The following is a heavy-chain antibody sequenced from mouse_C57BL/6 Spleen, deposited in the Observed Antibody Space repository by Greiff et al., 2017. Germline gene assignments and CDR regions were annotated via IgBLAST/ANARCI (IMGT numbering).Heavy chain of an antibody. Sequence: EVKLVESGGGLVKPGGSLKLSCAASGFTFSSYTMSWVRQTPEKRLEWVATISGGGGNTYYPDSVKGRFTISRDNAKNTLYLQVSSLRSEDTAVYYCARHGLRFYFDYWGQGTTLTVSS. CDR1: GFTFSSYT. CDR3: ARHGLRFYFDY. J-gene: IGHJ2*01. CDR2: ISGGGGNT. D-gene: IGHD2-4*01. V-gene: IGHV5-9*04.